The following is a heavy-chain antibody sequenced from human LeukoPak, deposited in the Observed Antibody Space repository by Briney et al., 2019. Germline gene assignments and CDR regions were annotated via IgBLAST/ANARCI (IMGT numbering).Heavy chain of an antibody. D-gene: IGHD3-22*01. CDR3: ARESDYYDSSGYGDNWFDP. Sequence: SETLSLTCIVSGGSISSRNYYWGWIRQPPGKGLEWIGSIYYSGSTYYNPSLKSRVTISVDTSKNQFSLKLSSVTAADTAVYYCARESDYYDSSGYGDNWFDPWGQGTLVTVSS. CDR2: IYYSGST. J-gene: IGHJ5*02. V-gene: IGHV4-39*02. CDR1: GGSISSRNYY.